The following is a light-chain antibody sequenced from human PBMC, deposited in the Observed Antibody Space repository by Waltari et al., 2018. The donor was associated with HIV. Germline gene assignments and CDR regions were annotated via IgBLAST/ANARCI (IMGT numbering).Light chain of an antibody. V-gene: IGKV6D-21*02. Sequence: EIVLTQSPDFQSVSPKEKVTITCRASQSIGSTLHWYQQEPDQSPKLLIKYASQSISGVPSRFSGSGSGTDFTLTISSLQAEDVAVYYCQSRDTFGQGTRLEIK. J-gene: IGKJ2*01. CDR1: QSIGST. CDR3: QSRDT. CDR2: YAS.